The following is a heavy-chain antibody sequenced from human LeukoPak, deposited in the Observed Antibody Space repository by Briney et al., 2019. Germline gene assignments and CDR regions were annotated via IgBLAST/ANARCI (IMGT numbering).Heavy chain of an antibody. CDR2: ISSSGSTI. CDR1: GFTFSSYE. D-gene: IGHD2-15*01. Sequence: GGSLRLSCAASGFTFSSYEMNWVRQAPGKGLEWVSYISSSGSTIYYVDSVKGRFTISRDNAKNSLYLQMNSLRAEDTAVYYCARGPDIVVVVAAAPGWFDPWGQGTLVTVSS. CDR3: ARGPDIVVVVAAAPGWFDP. V-gene: IGHV3-48*03. J-gene: IGHJ5*02.